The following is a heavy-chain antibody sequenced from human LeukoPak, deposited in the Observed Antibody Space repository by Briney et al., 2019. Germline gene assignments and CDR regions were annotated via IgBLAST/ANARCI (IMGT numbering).Heavy chain of an antibody. D-gene: IGHD2-15*01. CDR2: INHSGST. J-gene: IGHJ4*02. CDR1: GGSFSGYY. CDR3: SREDAALSYYFDY. V-gene: IGHV4-34*01. Sequence: SETLSLTCAVYGGSFSGYYWSWIRQPPGKGLEWIGEINHSGSTSYNPSLKSRVTISVDTSKNQFSLKLSSVTAADTAVYYCSREDAALSYYFDYWGQGTLVTVSS.